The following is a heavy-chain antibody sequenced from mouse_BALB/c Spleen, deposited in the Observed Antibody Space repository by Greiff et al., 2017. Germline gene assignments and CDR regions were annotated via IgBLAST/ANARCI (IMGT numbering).Heavy chain of an antibody. CDR3: ARDAMDY. V-gene: IGHV7-3*02. Sequence: EVKVEESGGGLVQPGGSLRLSCATSGFTFTDYYMSWVRQPPGKALEWLGFIRNKANGYTTEYSASVKGRFTISRDNSQSILYLQMNTLRAEDSATYYCARDAMDYWGQGTSVTVSS. J-gene: IGHJ4*01. CDR1: GFTFTDYY. CDR2: IRNKANGYTT.